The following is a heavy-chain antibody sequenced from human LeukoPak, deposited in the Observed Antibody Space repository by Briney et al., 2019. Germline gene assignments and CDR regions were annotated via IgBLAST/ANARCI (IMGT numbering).Heavy chain of an antibody. D-gene: IGHD1-14*01. J-gene: IGHJ6*03. Sequence: SETLSLTCAVSGYSISCGYYWGWIRQPPGKGLEWIGSIYHSGSTYYNPSLKSRVTISVDTSKNQFSLKLSSVTAADTAVYYCARHAGYYYYMDVWGKGTTVTVSS. CDR1: GYSISCGYY. CDR3: ARHAGYYYYMDV. V-gene: IGHV4-38-2*01. CDR2: IYHSGST.